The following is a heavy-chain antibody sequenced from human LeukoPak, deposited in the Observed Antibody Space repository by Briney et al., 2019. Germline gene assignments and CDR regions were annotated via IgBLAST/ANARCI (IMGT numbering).Heavy chain of an antibody. V-gene: IGHV1-8*01. CDR3: ARGIDAGVDF. CDR1: GYTFTNLD. D-gene: IGHD7-27*01. Sequence: ASVKVSCKASGYTFTNLDINWVRQATGQGLEWMGWMNPNNGITDHAQKFQGRVAMTRDTSTGTAYMELSSLTFEDTAVYYCARGIDAGVDFWGQGTLIIVSS. CDR2: MNPNNGIT. J-gene: IGHJ4*02.